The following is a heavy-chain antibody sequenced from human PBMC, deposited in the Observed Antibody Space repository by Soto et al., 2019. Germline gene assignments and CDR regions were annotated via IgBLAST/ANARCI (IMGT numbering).Heavy chain of an antibody. V-gene: IGHV4-31*03. CDR2: IYYSGST. CDR1: GGSVNNANYF. CDR3: ARDADYGGSRGGMDV. D-gene: IGHD4-17*01. Sequence: QVRVEESGPGLVKPSETLSLICSVSGGSVNNANYFWNWIRPHPENGLEWIGYIYYSGSTRYNPSFKTRANLSNATYKNPFSLRLNSVTVADTAVYFCARDADYGGSRGGMDVWGRGTTVTVSS. J-gene: IGHJ6*02.